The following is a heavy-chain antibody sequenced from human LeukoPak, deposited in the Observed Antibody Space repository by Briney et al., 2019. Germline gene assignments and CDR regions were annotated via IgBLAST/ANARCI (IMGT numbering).Heavy chain of an antibody. V-gene: IGHV3-23*01. D-gene: IGHD6-19*01. J-gene: IGHJ4*02. CDR3: AKGPWLAYPYYFDY. CDR1: GFTFSSYA. CDR2: ISGSGGNT. Sequence: GGSLRLSCTASGFTFSSYAMSWVRQAPGKGLEWVSAISGSGGNTYFAGSVKGRFTISRDNSKNTLYLQMNNLRAEDTAVYYCAKGPWLAYPYYFDYWGQGTLVTVSS.